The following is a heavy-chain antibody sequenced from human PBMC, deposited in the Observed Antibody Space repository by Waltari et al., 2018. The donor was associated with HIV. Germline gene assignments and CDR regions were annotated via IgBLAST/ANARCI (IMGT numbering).Heavy chain of an antibody. Sequence: QVQMVQSGSALKAPGASVKVSCKASGYTFPTYGINWVRQAPGQGLEWMGWINTKTGNPTYAQGFTGRFVFSLDTSVTSAYLQITSLRSEDTAVYYCGRSPGRSVDYWGQGTLVTVFS. CDR3: GRSPGRSVDY. D-gene: IGHD3-10*01. CDR2: INTKTGNP. J-gene: IGHJ4*02. V-gene: IGHV7-4-1*02. CDR1: GYTFPTYG.